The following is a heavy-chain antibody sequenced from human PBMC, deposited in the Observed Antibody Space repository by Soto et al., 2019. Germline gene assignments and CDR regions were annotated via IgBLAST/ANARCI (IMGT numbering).Heavy chain of an antibody. J-gene: IGHJ6*02. D-gene: IGHD6-19*01. CDR3: ARSYSSGWYVPIYYYYGMDV. CDR2: IYYSGST. CDR1: GGSISSSSYY. V-gene: IGHV4-39*01. Sequence: PSETLSLTCTVSGGSISSSSYYWGWIRQPPGKGLDWIGSIYYSGSTYYNPSLKSRVTISVDTSKNQFSLKLSSVTAADTAVYYCARSYSSGWYVPIYYYYGMDVWGQGTTVTVSS.